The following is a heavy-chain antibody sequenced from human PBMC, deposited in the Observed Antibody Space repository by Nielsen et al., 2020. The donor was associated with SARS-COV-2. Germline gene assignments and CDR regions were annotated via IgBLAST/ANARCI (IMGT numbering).Heavy chain of an antibody. V-gene: IGHV3-20*04. Sequence: GESLKISCAASGFTFDDYGMSWVRQAPGKGLEWVSGINWNGGSTGYADSVKGRFTISRDNAKNSLYLQMNSLRDEDTAVYYCARKSIEFDPWGQGTLVTVSS. J-gene: IGHJ5*02. CDR2: INWNGGST. CDR3: ARKSIEFDP. CDR1: GFTFDDYG.